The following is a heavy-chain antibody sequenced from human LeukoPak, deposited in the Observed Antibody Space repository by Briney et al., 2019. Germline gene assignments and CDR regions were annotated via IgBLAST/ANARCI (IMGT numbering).Heavy chain of an antibody. D-gene: IGHD2-8*02. CDR1: GFTFSSYA. CDR2: ISGSGGST. CDR3: AKDVNPNHLVGYFDY. Sequence: PGGSLRLSCAASGFTFSSYAMSWVRQAPGKGLEWVSAISGSGGSTYYADSVKGRFTISRDNSKNTLYLQMNSLRAEDTAVYYCAKDVNPNHLVGYFDYWGQGTLVTVSS. V-gene: IGHV3-23*01. J-gene: IGHJ4*02.